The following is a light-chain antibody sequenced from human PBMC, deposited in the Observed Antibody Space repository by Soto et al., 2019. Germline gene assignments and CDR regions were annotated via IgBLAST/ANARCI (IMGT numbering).Light chain of an antibody. Sequence: DIQMTQSPSSLSASVGERVTITCRASQSIDNYLSWYQQIPGKAPKLLIYAASNLQRGVPSRFSGSGSGTEFALSISGLQPDDFASYYCQQYNSYPITFSQGTRLEIK. CDR3: QQYNSYPIT. J-gene: IGKJ5*01. CDR1: QSIDNY. V-gene: IGKV1-17*01. CDR2: AAS.